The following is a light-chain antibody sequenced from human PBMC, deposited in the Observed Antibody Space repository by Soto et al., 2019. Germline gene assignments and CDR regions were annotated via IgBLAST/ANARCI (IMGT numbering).Light chain of an antibody. CDR1: QSVFNW. J-gene: IGKJ1*01. Sequence: DIQLTQSPSTLSASVGDRVTITCRASQSVFNWLAWYQQKPGKAPRLLIYDASILESGVPSRFSGSGSATEFTLAISSLQPDDFATYYCQQYTSYSWTFGQGTRVDMK. CDR2: DAS. V-gene: IGKV1-5*01. CDR3: QQYTSYSWT.